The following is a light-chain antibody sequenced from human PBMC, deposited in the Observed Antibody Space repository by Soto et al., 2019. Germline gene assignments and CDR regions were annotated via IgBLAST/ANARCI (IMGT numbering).Light chain of an antibody. CDR2: KAS. J-gene: IGKJ3*01. Sequence: DLQMTQSPSTLSASVGDRVTITCRASQSISSWLAWYQQKPGKAPKLLIYKASSLESGVPSRFSGSGSGTVFTLTISSLQPDDFSSYYCQQSLTLGPGTKVHIK. CDR1: QSISSW. V-gene: IGKV1-5*03. CDR3: QQSLT.